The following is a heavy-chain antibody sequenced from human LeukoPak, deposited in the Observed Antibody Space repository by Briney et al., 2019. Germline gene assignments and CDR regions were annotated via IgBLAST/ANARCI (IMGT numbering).Heavy chain of an antibody. Sequence: SETLSLTSTVSAGSISSYYWSWIRQPPGKGLEWIGSIYYSGSTYYNPSLKSRVTISVATSKNQFSLKLSSVTAADTAVYYCARRGCSSTSCWFEPWGQGTLVTVSS. CDR3: ARRGCSSTSCWFEP. J-gene: IGHJ5*02. CDR2: IYYSGST. D-gene: IGHD2-2*01. CDR1: AGSISSYY. V-gene: IGHV4-39*01.